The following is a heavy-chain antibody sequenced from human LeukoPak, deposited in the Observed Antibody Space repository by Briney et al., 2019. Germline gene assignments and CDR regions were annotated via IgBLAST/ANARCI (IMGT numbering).Heavy chain of an antibody. Sequence: ASVKVSCKTSGYIFNHYSISWVRQAPGQGLEWMGWINTYNGITKYAQKFQGRVAMTTDTSTRTVYMDLRGLGPDDTAVYFCATDGGWAYHDHPIGNWGQGTLVTVSS. CDR1: GYIFNHYS. D-gene: IGHD2-21*01. J-gene: IGHJ4*02. CDR2: INTYNGIT. V-gene: IGHV1-18*04. CDR3: ATDGGWAYHDHPIGN.